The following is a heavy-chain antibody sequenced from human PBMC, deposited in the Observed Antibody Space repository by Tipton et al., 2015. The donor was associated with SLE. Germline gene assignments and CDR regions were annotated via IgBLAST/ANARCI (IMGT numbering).Heavy chain of an antibody. CDR1: GGSISSGDYY. J-gene: IGHJ2*01. D-gene: IGHD3-16*01. V-gene: IGHV4-30-4*01. Sequence: TLSLTCTVSGGSISSGDYYWSWIRQAPGKGLEWVGSISHFGSTDYGPSLKSRVTISLDTSKNQFSLNLSSVTAADTAVYYCARVTGIGLGTWYFDLWGRGTLVTVSS. CDR2: ISHFGST. CDR3: ARVTGIGLGTWYFDL.